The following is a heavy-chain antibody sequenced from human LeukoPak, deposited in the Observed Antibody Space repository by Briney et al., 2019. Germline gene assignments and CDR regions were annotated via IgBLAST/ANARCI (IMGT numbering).Heavy chain of an antibody. CDR3: ARDIRYGDYAGWFDP. V-gene: IGHV3-48*04. CDR2: ISSSSDII. Sequence: PGGSLRLSCAASGFSSSDYWMHWVRQAPGKGLECVSYISSSSDIIYYTDSVKGRFTISRDNAKNSLYLQMNSLRAEDTAVYYCARDIRYGDYAGWFDPWGQGTLVTVSS. J-gene: IGHJ5*02. CDR1: GFSSSDYW. D-gene: IGHD4-17*01.